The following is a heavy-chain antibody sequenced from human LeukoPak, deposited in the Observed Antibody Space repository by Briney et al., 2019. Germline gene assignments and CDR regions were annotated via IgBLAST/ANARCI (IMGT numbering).Heavy chain of an antibody. Sequence: GGSLRLSCAASGFTFSRHYVTWVRQAPGKGLEWVANINQDGSEKFYVDSVKGRFTISRDNSKNTLYLQMNSLRAEDTAVYYCAKDLGAAAGDDCWGQGTLVTVSS. J-gene: IGHJ4*02. V-gene: IGHV3-7*03. CDR2: INQDGSEK. CDR3: AKDLGAAAGDDC. CDR1: GFTFSRHY. D-gene: IGHD6-13*01.